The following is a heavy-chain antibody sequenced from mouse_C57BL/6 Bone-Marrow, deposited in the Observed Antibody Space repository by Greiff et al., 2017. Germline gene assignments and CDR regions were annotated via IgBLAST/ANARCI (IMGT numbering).Heavy chain of an antibody. V-gene: IGHV5-6*01. J-gene: IGHJ4*01. Sequence: VQLKESGGDLVKPGGSLKLSCAASGFTFSSYGMSWVRQTPDTRLEWVATISSGGSYTYYPDSVKGRFTIYRDNAKNTLYLQMSSLKSEDTAMYYCARHNLYYAMDYWGQGTSVTVSS. CDR3: ARHNLYYAMDY. CDR1: GFTFSSYG. CDR2: ISSGGSYT.